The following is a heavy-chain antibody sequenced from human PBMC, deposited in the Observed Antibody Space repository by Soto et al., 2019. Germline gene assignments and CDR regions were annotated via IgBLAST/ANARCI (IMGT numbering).Heavy chain of an antibody. V-gene: IGHV2-5*02. CDR2: IYWDDDK. J-gene: IGHJ4*02. CDR3: AHNVYSYGSTTFYFDY. Sequence: QITLKESGPTLVKPTRTLTLTCTFSGFSLSTSGVGVGWIRQPPGKALEWLALIYWDDDKRYSPSLKSRLTITKDTSKNQVVLTMTNMDPVDTATYFCAHNVYSYGSTTFYFDYWGQGTLVTVSS. D-gene: IGHD5-18*01. CDR1: GFSLSTSGVG.